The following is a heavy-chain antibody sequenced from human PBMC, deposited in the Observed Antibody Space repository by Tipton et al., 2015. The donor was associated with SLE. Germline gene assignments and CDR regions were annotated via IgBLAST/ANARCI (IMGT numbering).Heavy chain of an antibody. CDR1: GDSITSDY. V-gene: IGHV4-59*01. Sequence: GLVKPSETLSLTCTVSGDSITSDYWTWIRQPPGKGLEWIGYISYSGSTNYNPSVRSRVSISLDTSKNQFSLKVKSVTTADAAVYYCARMRGGYNAHHWGQGILVTVSS. CDR3: ARMRGGYNAHH. CDR2: ISYSGST. D-gene: IGHD5-24*01. J-gene: IGHJ5*02.